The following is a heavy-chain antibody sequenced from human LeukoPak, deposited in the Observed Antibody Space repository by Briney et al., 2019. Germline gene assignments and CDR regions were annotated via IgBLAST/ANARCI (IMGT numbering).Heavy chain of an antibody. CDR2: TYYRSKWYN. Sequence: SQTLSLTCAISGDSVSSNSAAWNWIRQSPSRGLEWLGRTYYRSKWYNDYEVSVKSRISINPDTSKNQFSLQLNSVTTADTAVYYCARVSCSSTSCPRRDALDVWGQGTMVTVSS. CDR3: ARVSCSSTSCPRRDALDV. D-gene: IGHD2-2*01. CDR1: GDSVSSNSAA. V-gene: IGHV6-1*01. J-gene: IGHJ3*01.